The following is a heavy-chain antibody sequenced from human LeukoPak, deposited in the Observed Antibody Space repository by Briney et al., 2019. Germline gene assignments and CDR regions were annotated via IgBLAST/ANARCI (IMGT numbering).Heavy chain of an antibody. V-gene: IGHV3-74*01. CDR3: ARDLELTYYDSSGYDY. Sequence: GGSLRLSCAASEFTFSAYWMHWVRQAPGKGLVWVSRINGDGTSTSYADSVKGRFTISRDNAKNTLYLEVNSLTAEDTAVYYCARDLELTYYDSSGYDYWGQGTLVTVSS. CDR1: EFTFSAYW. CDR2: INGDGTST. D-gene: IGHD3-22*01. J-gene: IGHJ4*02.